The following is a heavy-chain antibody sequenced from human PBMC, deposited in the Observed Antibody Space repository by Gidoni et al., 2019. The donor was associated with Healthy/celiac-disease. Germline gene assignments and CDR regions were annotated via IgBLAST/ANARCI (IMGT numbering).Heavy chain of an antibody. J-gene: IGHJ4*02. CDR3: AKDLDYYDSSGYPNFDY. CDR2: ISYDGSNK. D-gene: IGHD3-22*01. V-gene: IGHV3-30*18. Sequence: QVQLVESGGGVVQPGRSLRLSCAASGFTFSSYGMHWVRQAPGKGLECVAVISYDGSNKYYADSVKGRFTISRDNSKNTLYLQMNSLRAEDTAVYYCAKDLDYYDSSGYPNFDYWGQGTLVTVSS. CDR1: GFTFSSYG.